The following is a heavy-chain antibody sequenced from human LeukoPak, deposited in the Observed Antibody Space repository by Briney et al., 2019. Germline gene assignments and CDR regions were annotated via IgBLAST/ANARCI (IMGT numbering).Heavy chain of an antibody. V-gene: IGHV3-30*04. CDR1: GFTFKTHA. Sequence: GGSLRLSCAASGFTFKTHAMHWVRQAPGKGLEWVAIISNDGSDQYYADSVKGRFTISRDNAKNSLYLQMNSLRAEDTAVYYCATHEPSLAAGVDYWGQGTLVTVSS. D-gene: IGHD6-25*01. CDR3: ATHEPSLAAGVDY. CDR2: ISNDGSDQ. J-gene: IGHJ4*02.